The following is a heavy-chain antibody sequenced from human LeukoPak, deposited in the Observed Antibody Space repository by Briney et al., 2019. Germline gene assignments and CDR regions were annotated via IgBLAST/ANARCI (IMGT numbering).Heavy chain of an antibody. D-gene: IGHD3-10*01. V-gene: IGHV4-39*07. CDR2: IYYSGST. Sequence: SETLSLTCTVSGGSISSSSYYWGWIRQPPGKGLEWIGSIYYSGSTYYNPSLKSRVTISVDTSKNQFSLKLSSVTAADTAVYYCARDQRRGWFGELLPYNWFDPWGQGTLVTVSS. CDR3: ARDQRRGWFGELLPYNWFDP. CDR1: GGSISSSSYY. J-gene: IGHJ5*02.